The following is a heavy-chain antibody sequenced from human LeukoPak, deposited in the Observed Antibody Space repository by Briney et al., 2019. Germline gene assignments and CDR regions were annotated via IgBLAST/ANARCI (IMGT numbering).Heavy chain of an antibody. CDR3: AKGGAVSSKSITMVRGTRRYYYYMDV. V-gene: IGHV3-7*03. D-gene: IGHD3-10*01. J-gene: IGHJ6*03. Sequence: GGSLRPSCPASGFPFSSYWMSWVRQAPGQGLEWVAKIKQVGSEKYNVDSVKGRFTISRDNSKNSPYLQMNSLRAADTAVYYCAKGGAVSSKSITMVRGTRRYYYYMDVCGKGTTVTISS. CDR2: IKQVGSEK. CDR1: GFPFSSYW.